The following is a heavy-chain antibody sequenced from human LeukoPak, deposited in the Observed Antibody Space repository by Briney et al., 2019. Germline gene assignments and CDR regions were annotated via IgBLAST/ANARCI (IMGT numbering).Heavy chain of an antibody. CDR3: ARGPPYYYDRSGYFDY. CDR2: IIHILGIA. D-gene: IGHD3-22*01. Sequence: SVKVSCKASGGTFSSYAISWVRQAPGQGLEWMGRIIHILGIANYAQRFQGRVTIIADKSTSTAYMELSSLRSEDTAAYYCARGPPYYYDRSGYFDYWGQGTLVTVSS. V-gene: IGHV1-69*04. CDR1: GGTFSSYA. J-gene: IGHJ4*02.